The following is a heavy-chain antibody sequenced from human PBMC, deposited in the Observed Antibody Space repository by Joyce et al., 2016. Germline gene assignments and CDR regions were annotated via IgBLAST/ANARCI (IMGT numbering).Heavy chain of an antibody. CDR2: IYPGDSDT. J-gene: IGHJ4*02. V-gene: IGHV5-51*01. Sequence: EVQLVQSGAEVKKPGESLKISCKGSGYSFTCYWIGWVRQMPGKGLEWMGIIYPGDSDTRYSPSFQGQVTISADKSISTAYLQWSSLKASDTAMYYCARLRYYDFWSGYSNYYFDYWGQGTLVTVSS. D-gene: IGHD3-3*01. CDR1: GYSFTCYW. CDR3: ARLRYYDFWSGYSNYYFDY.